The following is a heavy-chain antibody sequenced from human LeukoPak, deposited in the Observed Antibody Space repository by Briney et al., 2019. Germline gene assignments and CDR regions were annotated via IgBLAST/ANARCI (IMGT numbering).Heavy chain of an antibody. J-gene: IGHJ6*02. D-gene: IGHD1-26*01. V-gene: IGHV3-21*01. CDR2: ISSSSCYI. CDR3: ARDFSGGSYSFLTANYYYGMDV. CDR1: GFTFSSYS. Sequence: TGGSLRLSCAASGFTFSSYSMNWVRKSPGKGLEGVSSISSSSCYIYYAVSVKGRFTISRDNAKNSMYLQMNSLRAEDTAVYYCARDFSGGSYSFLTANYYYGMDVWGQGTTVTVSS.